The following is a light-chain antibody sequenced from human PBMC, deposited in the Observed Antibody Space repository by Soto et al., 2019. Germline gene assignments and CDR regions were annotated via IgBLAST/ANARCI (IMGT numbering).Light chain of an antibody. CDR3: QQRVNWPSGFFT. CDR1: QNIGKY. V-gene: IGKV3-11*01. Sequence: EVVLTQSPAILSLSPGESGTLSCRASQNIGKYLVWYQQRPGQAPRLLFYDASVRATGIPARFNGSGSGTDFTLSITSPEPEDSAVYYCQQRVNWPSGFFTFGPGTKVDIK. CDR2: DAS. J-gene: IGKJ3*01.